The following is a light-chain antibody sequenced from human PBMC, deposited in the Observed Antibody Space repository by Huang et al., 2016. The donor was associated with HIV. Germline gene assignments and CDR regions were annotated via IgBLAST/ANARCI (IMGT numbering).Light chain of an antibody. CDR2: CEY. V-gene: IGKV3-20*01. CDR3: QQYDSSPVT. Sequence: EIGFTQSPDTLSLSPGDRATPSCRASHSVSSNYLAVYKQNPGKAPRLLLYCEYRRATGVPDRFSGIGSGTDCTLTIIRLDPEDFAMYYCQQYDSSPVTFGGGTKVEMK. J-gene: IGKJ4*01. CDR1: HSVSSNY.